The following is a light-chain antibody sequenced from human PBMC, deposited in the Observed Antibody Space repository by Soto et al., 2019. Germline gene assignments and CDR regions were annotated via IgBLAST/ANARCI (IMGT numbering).Light chain of an antibody. CDR1: QHIANW. J-gene: IGKJ4*01. Sequence: IQVTQSPASVSACVGARVTIACRASQHIANWVAWYQQKPGQAPKLLIYAASTMQRGVPSRFSGSGSGTDFTLTISSLQPEDFATYYCQQADSFPRPCGGGT. CDR3: QQADSFPRP. CDR2: AAS. V-gene: IGKV1-12*01.